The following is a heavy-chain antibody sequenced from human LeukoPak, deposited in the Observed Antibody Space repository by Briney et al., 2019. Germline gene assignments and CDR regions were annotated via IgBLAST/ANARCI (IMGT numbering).Heavy chain of an antibody. D-gene: IGHD6-19*01. V-gene: IGHV3-15*01. CDR2: IKSKTDGGTT. CDR1: GFTFSNAW. Sequence: GGSLRLSCAASGFTFSNAWMSWVRQAPGKGLEWVGRIKSKTDGGTTDYAAPVKGRFTISRDDSKNTLYLQMNSLKTEDTAVYYCTAAEAGTLLYYYYGMDVWGQGTTVTVSS. J-gene: IGHJ6*02. CDR3: TAAEAGTLLYYYYGMDV.